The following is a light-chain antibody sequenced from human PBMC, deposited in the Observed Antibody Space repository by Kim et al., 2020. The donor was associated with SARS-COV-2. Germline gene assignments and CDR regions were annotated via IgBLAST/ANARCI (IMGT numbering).Light chain of an antibody. CDR1: KLGDKY. CDR3: QAWDSSTVV. Sequence: SVSRGQTASIPCSGDKLGDKYACWYQQKQGQSPVLVIYQDSKRPSGIPERFSGSNSGNTATLTISGTQAMDEADYYCQAWDSSTVVFGGGTQLTVL. J-gene: IGLJ2*01. V-gene: IGLV3-1*01. CDR2: QDS.